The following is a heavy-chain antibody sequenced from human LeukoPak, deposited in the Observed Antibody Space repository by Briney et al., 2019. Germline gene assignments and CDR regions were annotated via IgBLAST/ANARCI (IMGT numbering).Heavy chain of an antibody. D-gene: IGHD1-26*01. V-gene: IGHV3-33*06. CDR3: TKSGEWEPTDLDY. Sequence: GRSLRLSCAASGFTFSSYGMHWVRQAPGKGLEWVAVIWYDGSNKYYADSVKGRFTISRDNSKNTLYLQMNSLRAEDTAVYYCTKSGEWEPTDLDYWGQGTLVTVSS. J-gene: IGHJ4*02. CDR2: IWYDGSNK. CDR1: GFTFSSYG.